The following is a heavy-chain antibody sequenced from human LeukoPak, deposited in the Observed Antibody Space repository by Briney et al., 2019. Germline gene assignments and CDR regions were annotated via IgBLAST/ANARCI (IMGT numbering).Heavy chain of an antibody. CDR3: ARGGFHDRGGFFDH. J-gene: IGHJ5*02. V-gene: IGHV3-30*04. CDR1: GFTFSTYA. D-gene: IGHD3-22*01. CDR2: ISYDGSDN. Sequence: PGGSLRLSCAASGFTFSTYAMHWVRQAPGKGLEWVTAISYDGSDNYDSDSVKGRFSISRDNSKNTLYLQMNSLRAEDTAVYYCARGGFHDRGGFFDHWGQGTLVAVSS.